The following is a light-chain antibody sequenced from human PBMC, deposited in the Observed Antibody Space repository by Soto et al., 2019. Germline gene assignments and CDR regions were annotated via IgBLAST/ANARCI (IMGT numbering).Light chain of an antibody. Sequence: DIQMTQSPSSVSASVADRVTITCRASQGIRSWLAWYQQKPGKAPKLLIYAASSLQSGVPSRFSGSGSRTHFTLTISSLQPEDFATYYCQQANSFPYTFGQGTKLEIK. CDR3: QQANSFPYT. CDR1: QGIRSW. J-gene: IGKJ2*01. V-gene: IGKV1-12*01. CDR2: AAS.